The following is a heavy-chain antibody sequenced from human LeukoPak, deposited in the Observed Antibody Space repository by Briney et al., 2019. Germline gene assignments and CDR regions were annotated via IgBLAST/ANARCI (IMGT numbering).Heavy chain of an antibody. V-gene: IGHV3-53*01. CDR1: GFTVSSNS. J-gene: IGHJ4*02. D-gene: IGHD6-19*01. CDR2: IYSGGST. CDR3: ASPKQYSSGWRSFDY. Sequence: GGSLRLSCTVSGFTVSSNSMSWVRQAPGKGLEWVSVIYSGGSTYYADSVKGRFTISRDNSKNTLYLQMNSLRAEDTAVYYCASPKQYSSGWRSFDYWGQGTLVTVSS.